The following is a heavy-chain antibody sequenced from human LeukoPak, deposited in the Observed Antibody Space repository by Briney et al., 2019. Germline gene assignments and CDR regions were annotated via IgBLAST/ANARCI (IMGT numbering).Heavy chain of an antibody. CDR3: AREMYSVDY. CDR1: GFTYYGYG. Sequence: GGALRLSFAASGFTYYGYGMDWARQAPGKGLEGVSGINWNGGSTGYADSVKGRFTISRDNAKNCLSLQMNSLRAEVTVLYYFAREMYSVDYWGQGTLVTVSS. CDR2: INWNGGST. J-gene: IGHJ4*02. V-gene: IGHV3-20*03. D-gene: IGHD2-8*01.